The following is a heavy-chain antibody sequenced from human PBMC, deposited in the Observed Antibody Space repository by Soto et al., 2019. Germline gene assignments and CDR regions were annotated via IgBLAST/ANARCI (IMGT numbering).Heavy chain of an antibody. CDR1: GYTFSNYG. CDR3: ARTGELRLDS. Sequence: QVHLVQSGAEVKKPGASVRVSCKASGYTFSNYGISWVRQAPGQGLEWMGWISAYIGKTNYAQSLQVRVTMTTDTSTNTAYRELRSLTSDDTAVYYCARTGELRLDSWGQGTRVTVSA. CDR2: ISAYIGKT. V-gene: IGHV1-18*01. J-gene: IGHJ4*02. D-gene: IGHD1-7*01.